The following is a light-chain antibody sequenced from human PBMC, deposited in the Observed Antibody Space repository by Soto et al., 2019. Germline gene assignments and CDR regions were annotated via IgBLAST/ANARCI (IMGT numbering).Light chain of an antibody. Sequence: QSALTQPRSVSGSPGQSVTISCTGTSSDVGGYNYVSWYQQPPGKAPKLMIYDVSKRPSGVPDRSSGSKSGNTASLTISGLHAEDEADYYCCSYAGSYVFGTGTKLTVL. J-gene: IGLJ1*01. CDR1: SSDVGGYNY. CDR2: DVS. CDR3: CSYAGSYV. V-gene: IGLV2-11*01.